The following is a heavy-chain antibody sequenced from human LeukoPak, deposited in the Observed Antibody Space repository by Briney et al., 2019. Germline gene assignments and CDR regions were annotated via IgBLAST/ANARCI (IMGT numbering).Heavy chain of an antibody. CDR1: GYSISSGYY. CDR3: ARLLRGINYYDSSGYRFDP. CDR2: IYHSGSI. Sequence: SETLSLTCTVSGYSISSGYYWGWIRQPPGKGLQWIGSIYHSGSIYYNPSLKSRVTISVDKSKNQFSLKLSSVTAADTAVYYCARLLRGINYYDSSGYRFDPWGQGTLVTVSS. D-gene: IGHD3-22*01. V-gene: IGHV4-38-2*02. J-gene: IGHJ5*02.